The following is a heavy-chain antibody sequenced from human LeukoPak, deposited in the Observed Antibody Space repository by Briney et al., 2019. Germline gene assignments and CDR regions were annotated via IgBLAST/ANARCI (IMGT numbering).Heavy chain of an antibody. J-gene: IGHJ1*01. Sequence: ESGGSLRLSCAASGFTFSSYGMSWVRQAPGKGLEWVSAISGSGGSTYYADSVKGRFTISRDNSKNTLYLQMNSLRAEDTAVYYCAKDWEVKTVWTYYYDSSGYSGGPMRYFQHWGQGTLVTVSS. CDR1: GFTFSSYG. CDR2: ISGSGGST. CDR3: AKDWEVKTVWTYYYDSSGYSGGPMRYFQH. D-gene: IGHD3-22*01. V-gene: IGHV3-23*01.